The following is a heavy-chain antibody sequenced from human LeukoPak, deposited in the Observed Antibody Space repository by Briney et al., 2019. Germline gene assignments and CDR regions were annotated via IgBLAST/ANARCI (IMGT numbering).Heavy chain of an antibody. V-gene: IGHV3-23*01. J-gene: IGHJ5*02. D-gene: IGHD2-2*01. CDR2: ISGSGGST. CDR3: AKDRLIVVGWFDP. Sequence: GGSLRLSCAASGFTFSSYAMSWVRQAPGKGLEWVLAISGSGGSTYYADSVKGRFTISRDNYKNTLYLQMNRLRAEDTAVYYCAKDRLIVVGWFDPWGQGTLVTVSS. CDR1: GFTFSSYA.